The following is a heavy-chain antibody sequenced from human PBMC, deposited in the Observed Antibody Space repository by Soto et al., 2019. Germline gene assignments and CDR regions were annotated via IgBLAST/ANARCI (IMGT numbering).Heavy chain of an antibody. Sequence: GGSLRLSCAASGFTFTTYGIHWVRQAPGKGLEWVAVISSDGSKNHFADSVKGRFTISRDNSKNTVYLEINNVRAEDTAVYYCAKERMWYYYGLDVWGQGTTVTVSS. CDR3: AKERMWYYYGLDV. J-gene: IGHJ6*02. CDR2: ISSDGSKN. V-gene: IGHV3-30*18. CDR1: GFTFTTYG. D-gene: IGHD2-15*01.